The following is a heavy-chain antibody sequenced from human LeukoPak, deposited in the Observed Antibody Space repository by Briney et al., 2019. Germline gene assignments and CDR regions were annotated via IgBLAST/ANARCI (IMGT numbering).Heavy chain of an antibody. CDR1: GFTFTSSA. CDR2: IVVGSGNT. V-gene: IGHV1-58*01. D-gene: IGHD5-12*01. CDR3: AARYSGYEIDY. Sequence: TSVKVSCKASGFTFTSSAVQWVRQARGQRLEWIGWIVVGSGNTNYAQKFQERVTITRDMSTSTAYMELSSLRSEVTAVYYCAARYSGYEIDYWGQGTLVTVSS. J-gene: IGHJ4*02.